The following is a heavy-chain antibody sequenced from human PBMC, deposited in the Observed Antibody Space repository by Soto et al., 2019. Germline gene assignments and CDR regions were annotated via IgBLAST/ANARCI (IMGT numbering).Heavy chain of an antibody. Sequence: QVQLQESGPGLVKPSETLSLTCTVSGGSISSYYWSWIRQPPGKGLEWIGYIYYSGSTNYNPSLKSRVTISVDTSKNQFSLKLSSVTAADTAVYYCARDGNIAAAGRDAFDIWGQGTMVTVSS. J-gene: IGHJ3*02. D-gene: IGHD6-13*01. CDR3: ARDGNIAAAGRDAFDI. CDR1: GGSISSYY. V-gene: IGHV4-59*01. CDR2: IYYSGST.